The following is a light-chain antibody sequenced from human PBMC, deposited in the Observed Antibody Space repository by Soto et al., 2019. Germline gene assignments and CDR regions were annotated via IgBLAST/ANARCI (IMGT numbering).Light chain of an antibody. V-gene: IGLV2-14*01. CDR2: DVT. J-gene: IGLJ1*01. Sequence: QSALTQPASVSGSPGQSITFSCTGTSSDVGGYNYVSWYQQYPGKAPKVMIYDVTNRPSGVSNRFSGSRSGNTASLTISGLQAEDEADYYCCSFTTSSTYVFGTGTKVTVL. CDR3: CSFTTSSTYV. CDR1: SSDVGGYNY.